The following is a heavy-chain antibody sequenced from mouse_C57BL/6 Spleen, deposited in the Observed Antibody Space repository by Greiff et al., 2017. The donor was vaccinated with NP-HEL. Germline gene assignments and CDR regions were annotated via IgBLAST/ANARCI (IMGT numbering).Heavy chain of an antibody. CDR3: ARRRRGFYYAMDY. CDR1: GYTFTDYN. J-gene: IGHJ4*01. V-gene: IGHV1-18*01. CDR2: INPNNGGT. D-gene: IGHD1-2*01. Sequence: VQLQQSGPELVKPGASVKIPCKASGYTFTDYNMDWVKQSHGKSLEWIGDINPNNGGTIYNQKFKGKATLTVDKSSSTAYMELRSLTSEDTAVYYCARRRRGFYYAMDYWGQGTSVTVSS.